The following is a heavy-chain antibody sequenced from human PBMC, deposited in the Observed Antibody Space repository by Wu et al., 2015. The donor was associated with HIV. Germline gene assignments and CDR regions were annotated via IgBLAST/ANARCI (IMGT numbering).Heavy chain of an antibody. Sequence: QVQLVQSGAEVKKPGSSVKVSCKASGATLNRYAINWVRQAPGQGLEWMGGIIPIFGTVSYAQKFQGRVTITTDSVTNTAYMELSSLTSGDTAVYYCARSVPRWKDQYTRGGMDVWGQGP. V-gene: IGHV1-69*05. CDR3: ARSVPRWKDQYTRGGMDV. J-gene: IGHJ6*02. D-gene: IGHD1-1*01. CDR1: GATLNRYA. CDR2: IIPIFGTV.